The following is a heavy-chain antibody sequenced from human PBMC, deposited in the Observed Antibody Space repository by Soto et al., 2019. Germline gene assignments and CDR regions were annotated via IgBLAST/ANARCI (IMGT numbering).Heavy chain of an antibody. V-gene: IGHV1-69*01. CDR2: VIPTFGTT. Sequence: QVQLVQSGAEMKKPGSSVKVSCKASGGTFTGYAISWVRQAPGQGLEWMGWVIPTFGTTKYAQRFQGRVTISVDELASTAYMELSSLRPEDTALYYCAIDRLIVAVAVGRMDVWGQGTTVTVSS. D-gene: IGHD6-19*01. CDR3: AIDRLIVAVAVGRMDV. CDR1: GGTFTGYA. J-gene: IGHJ6*02.